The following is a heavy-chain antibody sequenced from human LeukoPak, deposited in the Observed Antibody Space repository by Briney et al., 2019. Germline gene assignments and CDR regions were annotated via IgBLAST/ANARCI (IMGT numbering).Heavy chain of an antibody. CDR1: GFTFSTYW. CDR2: IKQDGRET. D-gene: IGHD4-17*01. Sequence: GGSLRLSCAASGFTFSTYWMIWVRQAPEKGLEWVANIKQDGRETYCVQSVRGRFSISRDNAKNSVYLQMNSLRDEDTAVYYCGRAATYGGDTFLDYWGQGILVTVSS. J-gene: IGHJ4*02. CDR3: GRAATYGGDTFLDY. V-gene: IGHV3-7*01.